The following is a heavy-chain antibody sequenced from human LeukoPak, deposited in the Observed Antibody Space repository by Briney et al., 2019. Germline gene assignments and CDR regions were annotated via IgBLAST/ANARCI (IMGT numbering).Heavy chain of an antibody. V-gene: IGHV3-30*04. CDR2: ISYDGSNK. CDR3: ARALVVPAAPLDY. J-gene: IGHJ4*02. D-gene: IGHD2-2*01. CDR1: GSTFSSYA. Sequence: GRSLRLSCAASGSTFSSYAMHWVRQAPGKGLEWVAVISYDGSNKYYADSVKGRFTISRDNSKNTLYLQMNSLRAEDTAVYYCARALVVPAAPLDYWGQGTLVTVSS.